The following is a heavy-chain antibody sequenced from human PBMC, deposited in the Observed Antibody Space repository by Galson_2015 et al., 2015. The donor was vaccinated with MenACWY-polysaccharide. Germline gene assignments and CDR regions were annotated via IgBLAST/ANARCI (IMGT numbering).Heavy chain of an antibody. CDR1: GYTFTNYG. D-gene: IGHD1-1*01. Sequence: SVKVSCKASGYTFTNYGLHWVRQVPGQRLECMGWIDVGNGYTKFSQNFQGRVTTTRDTSASTAYMELSSLRSEDTAVYYCARGTAGTGGMDVWGQGTTVTASS. CDR3: ARGTAGTGGMDV. V-gene: IGHV1-3*01. CDR2: IDVGNGYT. J-gene: IGHJ6*02.